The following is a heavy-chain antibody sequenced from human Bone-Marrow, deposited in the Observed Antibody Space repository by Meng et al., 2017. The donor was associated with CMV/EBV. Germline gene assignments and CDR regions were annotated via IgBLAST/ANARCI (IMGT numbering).Heavy chain of an antibody. J-gene: IGHJ6*02. CDR1: GFTFSSYA. CDR2: ISGSGGST. D-gene: IGHD2-15*01. CDR3: AKDRATGFLRYYYGMDV. V-gene: IGHV3-23*01. Sequence: GESLKISCAASGFTFSSYAMSWVRQAPGKGLEWVSAISGSGGSTYYADSVKGRFTISRDNSKNTLYLQMNSLRAEDTAVYYCAKDRATGFLRYYYGMDVWGQGTTVTVSS.